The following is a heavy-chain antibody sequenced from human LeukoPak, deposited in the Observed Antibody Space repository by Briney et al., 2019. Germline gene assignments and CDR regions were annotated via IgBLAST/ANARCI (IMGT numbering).Heavy chain of an antibody. CDR2: IYYSGST. J-gene: IGHJ4*02. CDR3: ARHRSYYFDY. CDR1: GGSISSYY. D-gene: IGHD3-10*01. V-gene: IGHV4-59*08. Sequence: PSETLSHTCTVSGGSISSYYWSWIRQPPGKGLEWIGYIYYSGSTNYNPSLKSRVTISVDTSKNQFSLKVDSVTAADTAVFYCARHRSYYFDYWGQGMLVAVSS.